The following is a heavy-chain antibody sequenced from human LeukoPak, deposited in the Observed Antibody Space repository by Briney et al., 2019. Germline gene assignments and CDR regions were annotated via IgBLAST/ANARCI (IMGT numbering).Heavy chain of an antibody. CDR2: INHSGST. D-gene: IGHD1-26*01. V-gene: IGHV4-34*01. Sequence: PSETLSLTCAVYGGSFSGYYWSWIRQPPGKGLEWIGEINHSGSTNYNPSLKSRVTISVDTSKNQFSLKLSSVTAADTAVYYCARRGGSYSVPRGKGGRKEFDYWGQGTLVTVSS. CDR3: ARRGGSYSVPRGKGGRKEFDY. J-gene: IGHJ4*02. CDR1: GGSFSGYY.